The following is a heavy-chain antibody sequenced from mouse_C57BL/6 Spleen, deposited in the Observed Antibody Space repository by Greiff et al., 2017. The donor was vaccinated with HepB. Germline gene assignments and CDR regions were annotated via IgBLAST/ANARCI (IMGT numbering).Heavy chain of an antibody. CDR1: GYAFTNYL. CDR2: INPGSGGT. J-gene: IGHJ3*01. CDR3: ARGYGSSFFAY. Sequence: VQLQQSGAELVRPGTSVKVSCKASGYAFTNYLIEWVKQRPGQGLEWIGVINPGSGGTNYNEKFKGKATLTADKSSSTAYMQLSSLTSEDSAVYFCARGYGSSFFAYWGQGTLVTVSA. D-gene: IGHD1-1*01. V-gene: IGHV1-54*01.